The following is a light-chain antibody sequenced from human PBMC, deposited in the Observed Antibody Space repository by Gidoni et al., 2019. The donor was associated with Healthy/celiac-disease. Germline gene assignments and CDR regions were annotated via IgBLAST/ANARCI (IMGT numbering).Light chain of an antibody. CDR2: KAS. V-gene: IGKV1-5*03. Sequence: DIQMTPSPSPLSASVGDRVTITCRASQSISSWLAWYQQKPGKAPKLLIYKASSLESGVPSRFSGSGSGTEFTLTISSLQPDDFATYYCQQYNSYLAFGQGTKVEIK. CDR3: QQYNSYLA. J-gene: IGKJ1*01. CDR1: QSISSW.